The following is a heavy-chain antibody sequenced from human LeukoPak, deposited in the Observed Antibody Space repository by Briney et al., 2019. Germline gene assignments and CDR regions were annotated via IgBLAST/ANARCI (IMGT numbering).Heavy chain of an antibody. V-gene: IGHV3-7*03. CDR3: ATEHIVVVTASGSWFDP. J-gene: IGHJ5*02. CDR2: IKQDGSEK. Sequence: GGSLRLSCAASGFTFSSYWMSWVRQAPGKGLEWLANIKQDGSEKYCVDSVKGRFTISRDNSKNTLYLQMNSLRAEDTAVYYCATEHIVVVTASGSWFDPWGQGTLVTVSS. D-gene: IGHD2-21*02. CDR1: GFTFSSYW.